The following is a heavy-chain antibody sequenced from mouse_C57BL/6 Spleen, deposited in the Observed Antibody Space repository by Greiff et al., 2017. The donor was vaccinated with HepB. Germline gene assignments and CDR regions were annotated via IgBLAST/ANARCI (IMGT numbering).Heavy chain of an antibody. V-gene: IGHV5-17*01. D-gene: IGHD1-1*01. J-gene: IGHJ2*01. CDR1: GFTFSDYG. CDR3: ASGVTTVVFDY. CDR2: ISSGSSTI. Sequence: DVHLVESGGGLVKPGGSLKLSCAASGFTFSDYGMHWVRQAPEKGLEWVAYISSGSSTIYYADTVKGRFTISRDNAKNTLFLQMTSLRSEDTAMYYCASGVTTVVFDYWGQGTTLTVSS.